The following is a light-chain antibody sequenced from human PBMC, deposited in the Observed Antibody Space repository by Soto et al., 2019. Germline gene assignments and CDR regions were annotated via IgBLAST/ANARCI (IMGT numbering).Light chain of an antibody. Sequence: DIQMTQSPSTLSASVGDRVTITCRASQSIRSWLAWYQQKPGKAPQLLIYDASNLESGVPSRFSGSGSWAEFTLTISCLQPDDFATYYCPQYDSFSKTFGRGTKVEVK. V-gene: IGKV1-5*01. CDR2: DAS. CDR3: PQYDSFSKT. J-gene: IGKJ1*01. CDR1: QSIRSW.